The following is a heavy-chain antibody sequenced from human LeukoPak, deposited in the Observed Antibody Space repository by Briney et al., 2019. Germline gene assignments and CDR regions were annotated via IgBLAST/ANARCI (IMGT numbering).Heavy chain of an antibody. CDR3: AREGGDGYNIRGSWFDP. J-gene: IGHJ5*02. CDR2: IYYSGST. CDR1: GGSISSYY. Sequence: SETLSLTCTVSGGSISSYYWSWIRQPPGKGLEWIGYIYYSGSTNYNPSLKSRVTISVDTSKNQFSLKLSSVTAADTAVYYCAREGGDGYNIRGSWFDPWGQGTLVTVSS. V-gene: IGHV4-59*01. D-gene: IGHD5-24*01.